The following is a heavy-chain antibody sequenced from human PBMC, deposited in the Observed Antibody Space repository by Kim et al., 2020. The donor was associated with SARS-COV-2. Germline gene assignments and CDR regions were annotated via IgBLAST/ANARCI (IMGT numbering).Heavy chain of an antibody. CDR2: ISGRGDST. CDR3: AKRWAPGFSSNWNYNGMDV. Sequence: GGSLRLSCAASGFTFNNYAINWVRQAPGKGLEWVSVISGRGDSTYYADSVKGRFTISRDNSQKTLYLQMNSLRTEDTAVYYCAKRWAPGFSSNWNYNGMDVWGQGTTVTVSS. J-gene: IGHJ6*02. D-gene: IGHD1-20*01. V-gene: IGHV3-23*01. CDR1: GFTFNNYA.